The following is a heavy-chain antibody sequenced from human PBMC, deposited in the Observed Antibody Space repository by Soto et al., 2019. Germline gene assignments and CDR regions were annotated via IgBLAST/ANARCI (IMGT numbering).Heavy chain of an antibody. D-gene: IGHD3-22*01. CDR3: ARDYYESSGYYYLAY. J-gene: IGHJ4*02. V-gene: IGHV3-33*01. CDR2: IWNDVSNK. CDR1: GFTFSSYG. Sequence: PGGSLRLSCAASGFTFSSYGMHWVRQAPGEGLEWVAVIWNDVSNKYYADSVKGRFTISRDNSKNTLYIQMNSLRAEDAAVYYCARDYYESSGYYYLAYWGQGTLVTVSS.